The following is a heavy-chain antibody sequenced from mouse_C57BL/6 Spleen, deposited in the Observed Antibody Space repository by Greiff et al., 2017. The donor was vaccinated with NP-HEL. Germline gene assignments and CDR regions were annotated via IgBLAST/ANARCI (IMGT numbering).Heavy chain of an antibody. V-gene: IGHV5-16*01. CDR3: AREKGYYDYDEGFAY. CDR2: INYDGSST. Sequence: EVKLMESEGGLVQPGSSMKLSCTASGFTFSDYYMAWVRQVPEKGLEWVANINYDGSSTYYLDSLKSRFIISSDNAKNILYLQMSSLKSEDTATYYCAREKGYYDYDEGFAYWGQGTLVTVSA. J-gene: IGHJ3*01. CDR1: GFTFSDYY. D-gene: IGHD2-4*01.